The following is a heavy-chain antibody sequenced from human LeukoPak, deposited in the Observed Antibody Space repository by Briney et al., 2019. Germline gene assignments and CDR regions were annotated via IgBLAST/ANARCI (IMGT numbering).Heavy chain of an antibody. V-gene: IGHV3-30-3*01. CDR3: AKGSGSSCYSPCDY. D-gene: IGHD2-15*01. CDR1: GFTFSSYA. Sequence: PGRSLRLSCAASGFTFSSYAMHWVRQAPGKGLEWVAVISYDGSNKYYADSVKGRFTISRDNSKNTLYLQMNSLRAEDTAVYYCAKGSGSSCYSPCDYWGQGILVTVSS. CDR2: ISYDGSNK. J-gene: IGHJ4*02.